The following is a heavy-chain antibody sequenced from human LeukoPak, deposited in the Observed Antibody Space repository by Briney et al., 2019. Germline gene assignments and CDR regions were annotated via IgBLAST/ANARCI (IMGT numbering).Heavy chain of an antibody. CDR3: ARVLLERPGIDSFDM. CDR1: EFSLRSYS. D-gene: IGHD1-1*01. Sequence: GGSLRLSCGASEFSLRSYSMDWVRQAPGKGLEWVSHINRGSSTIYYADSVKGRFTISRDNAGNSLYLHMNSLRAEDTAVYYCARVLLERPGIDSFDMWGQGTMVTVSS. CDR2: INRGSSTI. V-gene: IGHV3-48*01. J-gene: IGHJ3*02.